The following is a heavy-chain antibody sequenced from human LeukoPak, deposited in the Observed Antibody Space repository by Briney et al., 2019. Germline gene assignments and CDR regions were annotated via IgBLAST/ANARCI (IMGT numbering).Heavy chain of an antibody. Sequence: GESLKISCKGSGYSFTSYWIGWVRQMPGKGLEWMGIIYPGDSDTRYSPSFQGQVTMSADKSINTAYLQWSSLKASDTAMYYCARRQGCSSTSCPPDSWGQGTLVTVSS. V-gene: IGHV5-51*01. CDR1: GYSFTSYW. CDR3: ARRQGCSSTSCPPDS. CDR2: IYPGDSDT. J-gene: IGHJ4*02. D-gene: IGHD2-2*01.